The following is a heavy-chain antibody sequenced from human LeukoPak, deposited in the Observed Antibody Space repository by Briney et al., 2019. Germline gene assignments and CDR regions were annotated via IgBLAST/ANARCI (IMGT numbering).Heavy chain of an antibody. J-gene: IGHJ4*02. CDR2: IYPGDSDT. CDR1: GYSFTSYW. Sequence: GESLKISCKGSGYSFTSYWIGWVRQMPGKGLEWMGIIYPGDSDTRYSPSFQGQVTISADKFISTAYLQWSSLKASDIAMYYCARSTDSSGYPFDYWGQGTLVTVSS. V-gene: IGHV5-51*01. D-gene: IGHD3-22*01. CDR3: ARSTDSSGYPFDY.